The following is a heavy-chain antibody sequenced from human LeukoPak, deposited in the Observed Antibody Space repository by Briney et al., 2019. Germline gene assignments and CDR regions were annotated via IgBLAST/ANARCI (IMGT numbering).Heavy chain of an antibody. CDR1: GNTFTSYY. D-gene: IGHD6-13*01. J-gene: IGHJ4*02. CDR2: INPSGGRT. Sequence: ASVKVSCKASGNTFTSYYMHWVRQAPGQGLEWMGIINPSGGRTNYAQKFQGRVTMTRDTSTSAVYMELSSLRSEGRAMYYCARDNTAGGPFDYWGQGTLVTVSS. V-gene: IGHV1-46*01. CDR3: ARDNTAGGPFDY.